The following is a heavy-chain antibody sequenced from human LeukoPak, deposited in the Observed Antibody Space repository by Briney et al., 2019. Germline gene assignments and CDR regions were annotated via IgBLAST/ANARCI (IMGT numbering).Heavy chain of an antibody. J-gene: IGHJ4*02. D-gene: IGHD3-22*01. V-gene: IGHV3-30*18. Sequence: GGSLRLSCAASGFTFSSYGMHWVRQAPGKGLEWVAVISYDGSNKYYADSVKGRFTISRDNSKNTLYLQMNSLRAEDTAVYYCAKADHYYYDSSGYYDWGQGTLVTVSS. CDR2: ISYDGSNK. CDR1: GFTFSSYG. CDR3: AKADHYYYDSSGYYD.